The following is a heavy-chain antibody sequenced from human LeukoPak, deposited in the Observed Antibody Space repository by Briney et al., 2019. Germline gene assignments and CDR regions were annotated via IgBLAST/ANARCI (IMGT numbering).Heavy chain of an antibody. V-gene: IGHV4-61*02. J-gene: IGHJ4*02. CDR3: ARVAGYYSGVDY. CDR1: GGSISSGSYY. Sequence: PSETLSLTCTVSGGSISSGSYYWSWIRQPAGKGLEWIGRIYTSGSTNYNPSLKSRVTISVDTSKNQFSLKLSSVTAADTAVYYCARVAGYYSGVDYWGQGTLVTVSS. CDR2: IYTSGST. D-gene: IGHD3-22*01.